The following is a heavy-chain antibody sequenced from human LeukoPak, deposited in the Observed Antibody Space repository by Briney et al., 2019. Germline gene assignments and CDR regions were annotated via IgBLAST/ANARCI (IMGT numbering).Heavy chain of an antibody. J-gene: IGHJ4*02. Sequence: ASVKVSCKASGGTFSSYAISWVRQAPGQGLEWRGRIIPIFGIANYAQKFQGRVTITADKSTSTAYMELSSLRSEDTAVYYCARGGYYDSSGYLDYWGQGTLVTVSS. CDR1: GGTFSSYA. D-gene: IGHD3-22*01. CDR2: IIPIFGIA. CDR3: ARGGYYDSSGYLDY. V-gene: IGHV1-69*04.